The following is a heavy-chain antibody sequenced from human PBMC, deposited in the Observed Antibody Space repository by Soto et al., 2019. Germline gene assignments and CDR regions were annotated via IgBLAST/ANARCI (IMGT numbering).Heavy chain of an antibody. J-gene: IGHJ5*01. CDR1: AYSFTSYW. Sequence: PGESLKICCKGSAYSFTSYWIGWVRQIPVKGLECMGIIYPGDSDNRYRPYLQGKVNLSDDKYISTAYLQWRRLKASDTGTSSCGRLKGIVVVVGAIDDNWFFSWGQGTLVTVSS. V-gene: IGHV5-51*01. CDR2: IYPGDSDN. D-gene: IGHD2-15*01. CDR3: GRLKGIVVVVGAIDDNWFFS.